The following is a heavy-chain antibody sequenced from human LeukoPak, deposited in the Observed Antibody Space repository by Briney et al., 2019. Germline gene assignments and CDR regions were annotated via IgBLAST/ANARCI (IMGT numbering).Heavy chain of an antibody. Sequence: PGGSLRLSCAASGFTFSSYAMSWVRQAPGKGLEWVSAISGSGGSTYYADSVKGRFTISRDNSKNTLYLQMDSLRAEDTAVYYCARGPGSIAAAGFDYWGQGTLVTVSS. CDR3: ARGPGSIAAAGFDY. CDR1: GFTFSSYA. CDR2: ISGSGGST. D-gene: IGHD6-13*01. J-gene: IGHJ4*02. V-gene: IGHV3-23*01.